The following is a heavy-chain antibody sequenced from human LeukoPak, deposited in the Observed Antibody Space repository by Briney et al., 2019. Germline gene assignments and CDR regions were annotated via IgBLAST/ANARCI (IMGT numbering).Heavy chain of an antibody. V-gene: IGHV3-53*01. CDR3: ARSAVTGPGWIDP. J-gene: IGHJ5*02. Sequence: GESLKISCAASGFTVSYNYMSWVRQAPGKGLEWVSGIYSGGTTYYADSVKGRFTISRDNSKNTLYLQMNGLRGEDTAVYYCARSAVTGPGWIDPWGQGTLVTVS. CDR1: GFTVSYNY. CDR2: IYSGGTT. D-gene: IGHD6-19*01.